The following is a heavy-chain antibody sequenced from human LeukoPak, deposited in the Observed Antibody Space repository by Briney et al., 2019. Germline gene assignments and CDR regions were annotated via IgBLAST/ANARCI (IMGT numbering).Heavy chain of an antibody. J-gene: IGHJ3*01. D-gene: IGHD3-3*01. Sequence: SETLSLTSTLSGASISGGDYYGAWVRQPPAEGLEWIGYIYASRSTYYNPSLKSRVSISVDTSKKQFSLKLNSVTAADTAVYYCARAHEFWSGHRAFDVWGQGTMVIVSS. CDR1: GASISGGDYY. V-gene: IGHV4-30-4*08. CDR2: IYASRST. CDR3: ARAHEFWSGHRAFDV.